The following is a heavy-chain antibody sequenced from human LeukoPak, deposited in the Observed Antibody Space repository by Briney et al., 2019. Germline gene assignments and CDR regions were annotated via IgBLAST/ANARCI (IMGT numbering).Heavy chain of an antibody. CDR2: IYYTRST. CDR1: GDSITSGAYF. D-gene: IGHD3-10*01. J-gene: IGHJ4*02. Sequence: PSETPSLTCTVSGDSITSGAYFWNWIRQQPGKGLEWIGYIYYTRSTNYNPSLESRVTILLDTPKNEFSLRLSSVTAADTAVYYCARGYYFDSGSFFEDWGQGTLVTVSS. V-gene: IGHV4-31*03. CDR3: ARGYYFDSGSFFED.